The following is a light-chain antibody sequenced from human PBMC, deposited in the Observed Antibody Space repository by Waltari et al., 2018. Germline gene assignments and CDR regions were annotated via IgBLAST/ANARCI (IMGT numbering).Light chain of an antibody. CDR1: SSDVGGYNY. V-gene: IGLV2-14*01. CDR3: SSYTSSSTLWVV. Sequence: QSALTQPASVSGSPGQSITISCTGPSSDVGGYNYVSWYQQHPGKAPKLMIYEVSNRPSGVSNRFSGSKSGNTASLTISGLQAEDEADYYCSSYTSSSTLWVVFGGGTKLTVL. J-gene: IGLJ2*01. CDR2: EVS.